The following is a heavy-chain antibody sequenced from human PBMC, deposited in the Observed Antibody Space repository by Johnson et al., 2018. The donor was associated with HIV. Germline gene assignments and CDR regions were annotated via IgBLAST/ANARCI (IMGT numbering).Heavy chain of an antibody. J-gene: IGHJ3*02. Sequence: QVQLVESGGGVVQPGRSLRLSCAASGFTFSSYAMHWVRQAPGKGLEWVAVISYDGSNRHYADSVKGRFTISRDNSKNTLYLQMNSLRAEDTAVYYCARGGQLVAFDIWGQGTMVTVSS. CDR1: GFTFSSYA. V-gene: IGHV3-30*04. D-gene: IGHD6-6*01. CDR3: ARGGQLVAFDI. CDR2: ISYDGSNR.